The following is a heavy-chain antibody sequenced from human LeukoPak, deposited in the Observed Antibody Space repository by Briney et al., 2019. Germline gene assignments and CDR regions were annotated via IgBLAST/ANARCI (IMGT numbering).Heavy chain of an antibody. Sequence: SETLSLTCTVSGGSISSSSYYCGWIRQPPGKGLEWIGSIYYSGSTYYNPSLKSRVTISVDTSKNQFSLKLSSVTAADTAVYYCARLRITFGGVIVSDYFDYWGQGTLVTVSS. J-gene: IGHJ4*02. CDR1: GGSISSSSYY. CDR2: IYYSGST. D-gene: IGHD3-16*02. CDR3: ARLRITFGGVIVSDYFDY. V-gene: IGHV4-39*01.